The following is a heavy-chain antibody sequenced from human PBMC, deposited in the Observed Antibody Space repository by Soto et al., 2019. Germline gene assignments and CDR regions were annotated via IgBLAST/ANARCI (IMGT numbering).Heavy chain of an antibody. CDR1: GFTFSNAW. CDR3: TTRSSWSPHYGMDV. Sequence: GGSLRLSCAASGFTFSNAWMNWVRQAPGKGLEWVGRIKSKTDGGTTDYAAPVKGRFTISRDDSKNTLYLQMNSLKTEDTAVYYRTTRSSWSPHYGMDVWGQGTTVTVSS. CDR2: IKSKTDGGTT. V-gene: IGHV3-15*07. D-gene: IGHD6-13*01. J-gene: IGHJ6*02.